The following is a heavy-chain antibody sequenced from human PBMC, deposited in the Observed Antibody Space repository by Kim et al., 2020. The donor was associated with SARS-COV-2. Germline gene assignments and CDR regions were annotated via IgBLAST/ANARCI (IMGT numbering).Heavy chain of an antibody. J-gene: IGHJ3*02. D-gene: IGHD3-9*01. Sequence: SVKVSCKASGGTFSSYAISWVRQAPGQGLEWMGGIIPIFGTANYAQKFQGRVTITADESTSTAYMELSSLRSEDTAVYYCAREGVGRYFDWSHDAFDIWGQGTMVTVSS. CDR1: GGTFSSYA. CDR2: IIPIFGTA. V-gene: IGHV1-69*13. CDR3: AREGVGRYFDWSHDAFDI.